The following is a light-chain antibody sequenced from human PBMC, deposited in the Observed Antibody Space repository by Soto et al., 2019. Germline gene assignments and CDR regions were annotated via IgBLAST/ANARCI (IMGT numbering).Light chain of an antibody. CDR3: CSYAGSTTLM. V-gene: IGLV2-23*01. CDR1: SSDVGSYNL. J-gene: IGLJ3*02. CDR2: EGS. Sequence: QSVLTQPASVSGSPGQSITISCTGTSSDVGSYNLVSWYQQYPGKAPKLMIYEGSQRPSGVSHRVSGSKSGNTASLTISGLHAEDEADYYCCSYAGSTTLMFGGGTKLTVL.